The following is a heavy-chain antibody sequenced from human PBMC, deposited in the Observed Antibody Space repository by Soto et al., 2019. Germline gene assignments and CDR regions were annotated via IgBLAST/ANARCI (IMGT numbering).Heavy chain of an antibody. J-gene: IGHJ4*02. CDR3: ARDKGHILTGYSPLDY. V-gene: IGHV1-2*04. Sequence: GASVKVSCKASGYTFTGYYMHWVRQAPGQGLEWMGWINPNSGGTNYAQKFQGWVTMTRDTSISTAYMELSRLRSDDTAVYYCARDKGHILTGYSPLDYWGQGTLVTVSS. CDR1: GYTFTGYY. CDR2: INPNSGGT. D-gene: IGHD3-9*01.